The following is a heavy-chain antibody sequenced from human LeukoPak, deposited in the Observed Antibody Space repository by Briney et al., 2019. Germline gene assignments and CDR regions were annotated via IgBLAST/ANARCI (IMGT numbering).Heavy chain of an antibody. D-gene: IGHD1-26*01. J-gene: IGHJ4*02. V-gene: IGHV3-30-3*01. Sequence: PGGSLRLSCAASGFTFSSYAMHWVRQAPGKGLEWVAFISYDGSNKYYADSVKGRFTISRDNSKNTLYVQMNSLRAEDTAVYYCARGECSGSYGGHFDYWGQGTLVSVSS. CDR1: GFTFSSYA. CDR2: ISYDGSNK. CDR3: ARGECSGSYGGHFDY.